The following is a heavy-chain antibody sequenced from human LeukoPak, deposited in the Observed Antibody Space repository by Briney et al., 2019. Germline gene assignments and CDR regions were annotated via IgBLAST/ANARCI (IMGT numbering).Heavy chain of an antibody. D-gene: IGHD6-6*01. CDR3: AKDSLAGAARPLKFDY. CDR2: IRYDGSNK. V-gene: IGHV3-30*02. Sequence: GGSLRLSCAASGFTFSSYGMHWVRQAPGKGLEWVAFIRYDGSNKYYADSVKGRFTISRDNSKNTLYLQMNSLRAEDTAVYYCAKDSLAGAARPLKFDYWGQGTLVTVSS. J-gene: IGHJ4*02. CDR1: GFTFSSYG.